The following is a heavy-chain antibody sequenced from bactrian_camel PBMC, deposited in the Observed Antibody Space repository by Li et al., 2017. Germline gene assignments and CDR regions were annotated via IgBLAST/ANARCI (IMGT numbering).Heavy chain of an antibody. D-gene: IGHD2*01. V-gene: IGHV3S60*01. J-gene: IGHJ4*01. CDR3: SAGLAGGSWYVYGSVY. CDR1: LHTYASYC. Sequence: HVQLVESGGGSVESGGSLRLSCAATLHTYASYCVGRFRQAPGKEREGVACITWSGANTYYADSVKGRFTISRDNAKNMLYLQMNNLKSEDTAMCYCSAGLAGGSWYVYGSVYRGQGTQVTVS. CDR2: ITWSGANT.